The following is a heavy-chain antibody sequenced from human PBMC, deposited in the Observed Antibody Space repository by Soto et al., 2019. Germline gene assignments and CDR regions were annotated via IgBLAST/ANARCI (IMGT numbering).Heavy chain of an antibody. Sequence: PSETLSLTCVVSGNSISTTNWWSWVRQSPGKGLEWIGEIYHSGSTNYNPSLKSRVTISVDKSKNQFSQKLSSVTAADTAVYYCARDVGYHYDGSPSGQFDFWGQGTLVTVSS. V-gene: IGHV4-4*02. J-gene: IGHJ4*02. CDR2: IYHSGST. CDR1: GNSISTTNW. D-gene: IGHD3-22*01. CDR3: ARDVGYHYDGSPSGQFDF.